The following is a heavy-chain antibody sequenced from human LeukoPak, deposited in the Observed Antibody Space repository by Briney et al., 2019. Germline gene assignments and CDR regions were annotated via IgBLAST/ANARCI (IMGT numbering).Heavy chain of an antibody. CDR2: INPNSGGT. CDR3: ARFQGRENDY. CDR1: GYTFTGYY. Sequence: ASVKVSCKASGYTFTGYYMHWVRQAPGQGLEWMGWINPNSGGTNYAQKFQGRVTMTGDTSITTAYMELSRLRSDDTAVYYCARFQGRENDYWGQGTLVTVSS. D-gene: IGHD5-24*01. V-gene: IGHV1-2*02. J-gene: IGHJ4*02.